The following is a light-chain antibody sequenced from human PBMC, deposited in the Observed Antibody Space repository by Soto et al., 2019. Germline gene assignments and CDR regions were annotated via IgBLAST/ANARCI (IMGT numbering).Light chain of an antibody. Sequence: DIQMTQSPSTLSASVGDRVTITCRASQGISGWLAWYQQKAGKAPRLLIFDASGLMSGVPSRFSGSGYGTEFTLTINRLQPDDSATYYCQQYDSFSVWTFGQGTKVDIK. J-gene: IGKJ1*01. V-gene: IGKV1-5*01. CDR2: DAS. CDR3: QQYDSFSVWT. CDR1: QGISGW.